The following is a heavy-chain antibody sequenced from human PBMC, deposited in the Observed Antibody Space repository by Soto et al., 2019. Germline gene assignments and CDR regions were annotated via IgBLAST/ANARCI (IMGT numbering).Heavy chain of an antibody. CDR1: GASVSSSHW. D-gene: IGHD2-2*01. Sequence: QVHLQESGPGLVKPSGTLSLTCGVSGASVSSSHWWTWVRQPPGKGLEWIGEIYHVGFTSYNPSLKSRVIMSMDQSMNQFSLKMSSVTAADTAVYYCARVRPPTSTIPAAVLYYFDYWGQGSLVTVSS. CDR2: IYHVGFT. J-gene: IGHJ4*02. V-gene: IGHV4-4*02. CDR3: ARVRPPTSTIPAAVLYYFDY.